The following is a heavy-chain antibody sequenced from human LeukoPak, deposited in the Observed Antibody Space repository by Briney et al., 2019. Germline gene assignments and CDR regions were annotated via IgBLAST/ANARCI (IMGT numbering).Heavy chain of an antibody. Sequence: PSETLSLTCTVSGGSISSSSYYWGWIRQPPGKGLEWIGTIYYSGSTYYNPSLKSRVTISVDTSKNQFSLKLSSVTAADTAVYYCASNYRGSSWDYWGQGTLVTVSS. D-gene: IGHD6-13*01. J-gene: IGHJ4*02. CDR2: IYYSGST. CDR1: GGSISSSSYY. V-gene: IGHV4-39*01. CDR3: ASNYRGSSWDY.